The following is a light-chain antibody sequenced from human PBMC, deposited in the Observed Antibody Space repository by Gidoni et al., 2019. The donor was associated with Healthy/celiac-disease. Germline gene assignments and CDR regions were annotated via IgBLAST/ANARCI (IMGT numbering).Light chain of an antibody. CDR2: GKN. Sequence: LGQTVRITCQGDSLRSYYASWYQQKPGQAPVLVIYGKNNRPSGIPDRFSGSSSGNTASLTITGAQAEDEADYYCNSRDSSGNHLNWVFGGGTKLTVL. V-gene: IGLV3-19*01. J-gene: IGLJ3*02. CDR1: SLRSYY. CDR3: NSRDSSGNHLNWV.